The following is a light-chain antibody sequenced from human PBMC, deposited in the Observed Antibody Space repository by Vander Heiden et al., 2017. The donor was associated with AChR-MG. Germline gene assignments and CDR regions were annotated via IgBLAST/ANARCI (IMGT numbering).Light chain of an antibody. CDR2: QSS. V-gene: IGLV3-1*01. CDR3: QAWDNSLWV. CDR1: KLGDKY. J-gene: IGLJ3*02. Sequence: SYELTQPPSVSVSPGQTASITCSGDKLGDKYASWYQQKPGQSPVLGIYQSSKRPSGIPERFSGSNSGNTATLTISGTQAMDESYYYCQAWDNSLWVFGGGTKLTVL.